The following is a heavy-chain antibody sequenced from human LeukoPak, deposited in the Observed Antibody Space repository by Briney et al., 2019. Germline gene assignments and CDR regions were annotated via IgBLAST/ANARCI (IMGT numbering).Heavy chain of an antibody. D-gene: IGHD6-19*01. Sequence: GGSLRLSCAASGFTFDDYAMHWVRQAPGKGLEWVSGISWNSGSIGYADSVKGRFTISRDNAKNSLYLQMNSLRAEDTALYYCAKDKSGWYVGENWFDPWGQGTLVTVSS. CDR3: AKDKSGWYVGENWFDP. CDR2: ISWNSGSI. V-gene: IGHV3-9*01. CDR1: GFTFDDYA. J-gene: IGHJ5*02.